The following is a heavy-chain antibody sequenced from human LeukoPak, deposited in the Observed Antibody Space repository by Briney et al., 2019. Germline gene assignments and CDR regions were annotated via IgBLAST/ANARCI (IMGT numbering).Heavy chain of an antibody. CDR3: ARDREYYDSSGDFDY. CDR1: GYTFTTYY. D-gene: IGHD3-22*01. Sequence: ASVKVSCKASGYTFTTYYVHWVRQAPGQGLEWMGWINPNSGGTNYAQKFQGRVTMTRDTSISTAYMELSRLRSDDTAVYYCARDREYYDSSGDFDYWGQGTLVTVSS. CDR2: INPNSGGT. V-gene: IGHV1-2*02. J-gene: IGHJ4*02.